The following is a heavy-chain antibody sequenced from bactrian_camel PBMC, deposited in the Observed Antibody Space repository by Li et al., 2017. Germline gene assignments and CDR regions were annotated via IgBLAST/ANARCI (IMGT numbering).Heavy chain of an antibody. CDR1: GYTYNRNC. J-gene: IGHJ4*01. CDR3: APLGADILLPVTGQALRVG. D-gene: IGHD5*01. CDR2: IRINDDST. Sequence: HVQLVESGGGSVQAGGSLRLSCAASGYTYNRNCMAWFRQAPGKERERVAAIRINDDSTRYEDSVKGRFTISRDAARNTVYLQMDSLQFEDAAMYYCAPLGADILLPVTGQALRVGGAGGPRSPSP. V-gene: IGHV3S26*01.